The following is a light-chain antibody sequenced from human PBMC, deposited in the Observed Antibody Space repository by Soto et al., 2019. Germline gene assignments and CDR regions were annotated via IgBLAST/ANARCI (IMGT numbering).Light chain of an antibody. Sequence: DIQMTQSPSSVSAFVGDRVTITCRASQGITSWLAWYQQKPGKAPELLVYAASSLQSGVPSRLSGSVSGTDFTLTISSLQPEDSATYYCQQAASFPPIFGGGTKVEIQ. V-gene: IGKV1-12*01. J-gene: IGKJ4*01. CDR2: AAS. CDR1: QGITSW. CDR3: QQAASFPPI.